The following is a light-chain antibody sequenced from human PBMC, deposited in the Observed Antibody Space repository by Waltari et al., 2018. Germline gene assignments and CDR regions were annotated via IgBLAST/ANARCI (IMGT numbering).Light chain of an antibody. V-gene: IGKV3-20*01. CDR1: QSVSRF. Sequence: EIVSTQSPGTLSLSPGERGTLPCRASQSVSRFLAWSQQKPGQAPGRLIYGASTSATGIPDRFSGSGSGTDFSLTISRLEAEDIAVYYCQKYDRLPATFGQGTKVEIK. CDR2: GAS. CDR3: QKYDRLPAT. J-gene: IGKJ1*01.